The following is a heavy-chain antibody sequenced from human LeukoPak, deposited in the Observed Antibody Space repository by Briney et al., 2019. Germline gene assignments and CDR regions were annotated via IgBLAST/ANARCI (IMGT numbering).Heavy chain of an antibody. CDR3: AKETVSSGSNWFDP. CDR1: GFTFTIAW. Sequence: GGSLRLSCAASGFTFTIAWMSWVRQAPGKGLEWVAVISYDGSNKYYTDSVKGRFTISRDNSKNTLYLQMNSLRAEDTAVYYCAKETVSSGSNWFDPWGQGTLVTVSS. CDR2: ISYDGSNK. D-gene: IGHD6-19*01. J-gene: IGHJ5*02. V-gene: IGHV3-30*18.